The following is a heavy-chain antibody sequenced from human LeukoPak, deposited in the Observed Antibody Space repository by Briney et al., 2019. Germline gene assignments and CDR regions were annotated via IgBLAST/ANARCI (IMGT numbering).Heavy chain of an antibody. V-gene: IGHV3-21*01. Sequence: GGSLRLSCSASGFTFSDYNMNWVRQAPGKGLEWVSSISRSSNYKYYADSVKGRFTISRDNAKNSLYLQMNSLRAEDTALYYCAGSRYDSSGYYGIIGYWGQGTLVTVSS. J-gene: IGHJ4*02. CDR2: ISRSSNYK. CDR1: GFTFSDYN. D-gene: IGHD3-22*01. CDR3: AGSRYDSSGYYGIIGY.